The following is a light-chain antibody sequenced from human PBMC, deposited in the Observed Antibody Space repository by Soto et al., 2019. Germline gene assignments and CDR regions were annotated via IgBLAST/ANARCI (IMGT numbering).Light chain of an antibody. CDR1: NNDVGGYNY. Sequence: QSVLTQPASVSESPGQSITISCTGNNNDVGGYNYVSWYQQHPGKAPKLMIYDVSNRPSGVSNRFSGSKSGNTASLTISGLQAEDEADYYCSSYTSSSTYVFGTGTKVTVL. V-gene: IGLV2-14*01. J-gene: IGLJ1*01. CDR2: DVS. CDR3: SSYTSSSTYV.